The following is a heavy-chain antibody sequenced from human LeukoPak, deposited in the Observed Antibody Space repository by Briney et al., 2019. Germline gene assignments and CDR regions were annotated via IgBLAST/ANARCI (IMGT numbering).Heavy chain of an antibody. J-gene: IGHJ3*02. V-gene: IGHV1-69*04. D-gene: IGHD3-22*01. CDR2: IIPILGIA. Sequence: SVKVSCKASGGTFSSYAISWVRQAPGQGLEWMGRIIPILGIANYAQKFQGRVTITADESTSTAYMELSSLRSEDTAVYYCASYDSSGYLLAFDIWGQGTMVTVSS. CDR1: GGTFSSYA. CDR3: ASYDSSGYLLAFDI.